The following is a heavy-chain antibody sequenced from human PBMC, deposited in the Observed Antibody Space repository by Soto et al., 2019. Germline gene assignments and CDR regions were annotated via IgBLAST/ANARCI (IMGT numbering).Heavy chain of an antibody. CDR3: ARGPQSGRAAARGEVPLDVFYYYYYYGMDV. CDR1: GGSISSYY. V-gene: IGHV4-4*07. J-gene: IGHJ6*02. D-gene: IGHD6-13*01. Sequence: PSETLSLTCTVSGGSISSYYWSWIRQPAGKGLEWIGRIYTSGSTNYNPSLKSRVTMSVDTSKNQFSLKLGSVTAADTAVYYCARGPQSGRAAARGEVPLDVFYYYYYYGMDVWGQGTTVTVSS. CDR2: IYTSGST.